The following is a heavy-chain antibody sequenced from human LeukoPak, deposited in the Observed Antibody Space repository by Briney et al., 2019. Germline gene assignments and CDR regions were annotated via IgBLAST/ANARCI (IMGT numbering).Heavy chain of an antibody. D-gene: IGHD2-21*01. V-gene: IGHV1-8*03. CDR1: GYTFTSYD. CDR2: MNPNSGNT. Sequence: ASVKVPCKASGYTFTSYDINWVRQATGQGLEWMGWMNPNSGNTGYAQKFQGRVTITADESTSTAYMELSSLRSEDTAVYYCARGAGYCGGDCYIRGTAFDIWGQGTMVTVSS. J-gene: IGHJ3*02. CDR3: ARGAGYCGGDCYIRGTAFDI.